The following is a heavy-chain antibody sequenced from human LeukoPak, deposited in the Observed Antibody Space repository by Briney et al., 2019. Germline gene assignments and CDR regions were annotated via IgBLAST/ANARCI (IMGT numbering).Heavy chain of an antibody. CDR1: GFTFSPYS. Sequence: PAGSLRLSCSAYGFTFSPYSMNWLRHAPGKGLKGISSISSSSSYIYYEDPVKGRFTISRDKAKSSLYLQMNSLRAEDTAVYYCAPSPDYSNSKEAWFDPWGTGILVTVSS. CDR2: ISSSSSYI. V-gene: IGHV3-21*01. J-gene: IGHJ5*02. D-gene: IGHD4-11*01. CDR3: APSPDYSNSKEAWFDP.